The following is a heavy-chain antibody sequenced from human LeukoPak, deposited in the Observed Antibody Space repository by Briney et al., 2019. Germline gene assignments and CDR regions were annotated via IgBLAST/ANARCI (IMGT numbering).Heavy chain of an antibody. D-gene: IGHD3-10*01. CDR3: AKEYLIWFGDFDAFDI. CDR1: GFTFSTYG. J-gene: IGHJ3*02. V-gene: IGHV3-30*18. Sequence: RAGGSLRLSCAASGFTFSTYGMHWVSQAPGKGLEWVAVISYDVSNKYYADSVKGRFTISRDNSKNTLYLQMNSLRAEDTAVYYCAKEYLIWFGDFDAFDIWGQGTMVTVSS. CDR2: ISYDVSNK.